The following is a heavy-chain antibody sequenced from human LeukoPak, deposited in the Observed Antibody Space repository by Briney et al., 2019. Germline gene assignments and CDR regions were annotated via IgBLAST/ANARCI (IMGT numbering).Heavy chain of an antibody. Sequence: ASVKVSCKASGYTFTSYGINWVRQAPGQGLEWMGWINPNSGGTNYAQKFQGRVTMTRDTSISTAYMELSRLRSDDTAVYYCARVRSPDYVWGSYRPYYFDYWGQGTLVTVSS. CDR1: GYTFTSYG. D-gene: IGHD3-16*02. CDR2: INPNSGGT. J-gene: IGHJ4*02. V-gene: IGHV1-2*02. CDR3: ARVRSPDYVWGSYRPYYFDY.